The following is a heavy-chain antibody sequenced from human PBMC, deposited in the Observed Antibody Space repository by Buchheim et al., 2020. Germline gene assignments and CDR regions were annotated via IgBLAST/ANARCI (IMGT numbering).Heavy chain of an antibody. V-gene: IGHV4-59*01. CDR3: ARGGSYYDILTGSTTNWFDP. CDR1: GGSISSYY. Sequence: QVQLQESGPGLVKPSETLSLTCTVSGGSISSYYWSWIRQPPGKGLEWIGYIYYSGSTNYNPSLKSRVTISVDTSKNQFSLKLSSVTAADTAVYYCARGGSYYDILTGSTTNWFDPWGQGTL. CDR2: IYYSGST. J-gene: IGHJ5*02. D-gene: IGHD3-9*01.